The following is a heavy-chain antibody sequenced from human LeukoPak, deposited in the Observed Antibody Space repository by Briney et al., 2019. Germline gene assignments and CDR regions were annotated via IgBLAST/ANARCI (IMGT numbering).Heavy chain of an antibody. Sequence: PSGTLSLTCTLSRGSIMTTHWWSWVRQPPGKGLEWIGEIYHTGTTNYSPSLKSRLTISVDQSSNQFSLRLSSVTAADTATYYCAAWGVDYGGNFDYSDYWGQGTLVTVSS. V-gene: IGHV4-4*02. D-gene: IGHD4-23*01. J-gene: IGHJ4*02. CDR3: AAWGVDYGGNFDYSDY. CDR1: RGSIMTTHW. CDR2: IYHTGTT.